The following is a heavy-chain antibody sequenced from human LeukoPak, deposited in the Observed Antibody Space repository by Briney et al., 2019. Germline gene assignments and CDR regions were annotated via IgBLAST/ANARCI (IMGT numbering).Heavy chain of an antibody. CDR3: AKDRGYSYGIGYYFDY. J-gene: IGHJ4*02. CDR2: ISYDGSNK. D-gene: IGHD5-18*01. V-gene: IGHV3-30*18. CDR1: GFTFSSYG. Sequence: GGSLRLSCAASGFTFSSYGMHWVRQAPGKGPEWVAVISYDGSNKYYADSVKGRFTISRDNSKNTLYLQMNSLRAEDTAVYYCAKDRGYSYGIGYYFDYWGQGTLVTVSS.